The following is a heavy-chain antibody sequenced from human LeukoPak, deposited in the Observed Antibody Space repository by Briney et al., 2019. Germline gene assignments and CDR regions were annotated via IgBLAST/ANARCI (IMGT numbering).Heavy chain of an antibody. V-gene: IGHV3-21*01. CDR1: GFTFSSYS. Sequence: GGSLRLSCAASGFTFSSYSMNWVRQAPGKGLEWVSSISSSGSYIYYADSVKGRFTISRDNAKNSLYLQMNSLRAEDTAVYYCARDLVGIAVAGDAFDIWGQGTMVTVSS. CDR3: ARDLVGIAVAGDAFDI. D-gene: IGHD6-19*01. J-gene: IGHJ3*02. CDR2: ISSSGSYI.